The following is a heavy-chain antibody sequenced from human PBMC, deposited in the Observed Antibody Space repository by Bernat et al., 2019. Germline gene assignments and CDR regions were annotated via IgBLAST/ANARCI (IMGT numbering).Heavy chain of an antibody. CDR2: IKSKTDGGTT. CDR3: TTAPSGGATSPDY. CDR1: GFTFSNAW. V-gene: IGHV3-15*07. D-gene: IGHD1-26*01. J-gene: IGHJ4*02. Sequence: EVQLLESGGGLIQPGGSLRLSCAASGFTFSNAWMNWVRQAPGRGLEWVGRIKSKTDGGTTAYAAPVKGRFTISRDDSKSTVFLQMNSLKTEDTAVYYCTTAPSGGATSPDYWGQGTLATVSS.